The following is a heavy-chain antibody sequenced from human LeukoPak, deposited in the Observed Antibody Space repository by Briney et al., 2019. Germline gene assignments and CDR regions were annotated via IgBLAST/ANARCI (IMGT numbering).Heavy chain of an antibody. CDR1: GYTFTSYY. CDR2: INPSGGST. V-gene: IGHV1-46*01. Sequence: GASVKVSCKASGYTFTSYYMHWVRQAPGQGLEWMGIINPSGGSTSYAQKFQGRVTMTRDMSTSTVYMELSSLRSEDTAVYYCAKAFGLVPSIEHYYYYMDVWGKGTTVTVS. D-gene: IGHD3-16*01. J-gene: IGHJ6*03. CDR3: AKAFGLVPSIEHYYYYMDV.